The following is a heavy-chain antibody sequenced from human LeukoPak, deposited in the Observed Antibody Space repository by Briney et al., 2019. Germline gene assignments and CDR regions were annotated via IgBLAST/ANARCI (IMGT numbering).Heavy chain of an antibody. Sequence: SVKVSCKASGGTFSSYAISWVRQAPGQGLEWMGGIIPIFGTANYAQKFQGRVTITADKTTSTAYMELSSLRSEDTAVYYCARELEDGHYYYGMDVWGKGTTVTVSS. CDR3: ARELEDGHYYYGMDV. CDR2: IIPIFGTA. V-gene: IGHV1-69*06. D-gene: IGHD5-24*01. J-gene: IGHJ6*04. CDR1: GGTFSSYA.